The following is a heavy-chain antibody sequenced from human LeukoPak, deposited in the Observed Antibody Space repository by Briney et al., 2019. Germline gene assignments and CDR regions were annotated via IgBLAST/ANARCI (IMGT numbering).Heavy chain of an antibody. CDR1: GGTLSSYA. J-gene: IGHJ5*02. Sequence: GASVKVSCKASGGTLSSYAISWVRQAPGQGLEWMGRIIPILGIANYAQKFQGRVTMTRDTPTSTVYMELSSLRSEDTAVYYCARDLSGPHCRSTSCYPGNWFDPWGQGTLVTVSS. D-gene: IGHD2-2*01. CDR3: ARDLSGPHCRSTSCYPGNWFDP. V-gene: IGHV1-69*04. CDR2: IIPILGIA.